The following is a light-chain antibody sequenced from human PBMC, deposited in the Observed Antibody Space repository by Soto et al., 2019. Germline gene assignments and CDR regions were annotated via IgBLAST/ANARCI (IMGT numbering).Light chain of an antibody. CDR2: AAS. CDR3: QQRSNWPPGP. V-gene: IGKV3-11*01. J-gene: IGKJ1*01. Sequence: EIVLTQSPATLSLSPGERATLSCRASQGISNSLAWYQQIPGQAPRLLIYAASNRATGIPARFSGSGSGTDFTLTISSLEPEDFVFYYCQQRSNWPPGPFGQGTKV. CDR1: QGISNS.